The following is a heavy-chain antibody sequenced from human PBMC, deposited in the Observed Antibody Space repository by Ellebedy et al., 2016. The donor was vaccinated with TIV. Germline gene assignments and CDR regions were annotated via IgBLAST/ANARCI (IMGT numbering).Heavy chain of an antibody. J-gene: IGHJ5*02. CDR2: IYTSGST. V-gene: IGHV4-61*02. D-gene: IGHD4-11*01. Sequence: LRLSXTVSGGSISSSSYYWGWIRQPAGKGLEWIGRIYTSGSTNYNPSLKSRVTISVDTSKNQFSLKLSSVTAADTAVYYCARELQGGGWFDPWGQGTLVTVSS. CDR3: ARELQGGGWFDP. CDR1: GGSISSSSYY.